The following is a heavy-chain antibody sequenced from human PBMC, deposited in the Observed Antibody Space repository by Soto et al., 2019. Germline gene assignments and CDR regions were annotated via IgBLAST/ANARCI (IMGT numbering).Heavy chain of an antibody. J-gene: IGHJ4*02. Sequence: SQTLSLTCAICGDSVSNNGATWDLIRQTPSRGLEWLGRAYYRSRWQYDYSTSVRSRITINPDTSKNQLSLQLTSVTPEDTGVYYCARDPPDFNSGFDSWGQGSLVTVSS. CDR3: ARDPPDFNSGFDS. CDR2: AYYRSRWQY. D-gene: IGHD1-26*01. CDR1: GDSVSNNGAT. V-gene: IGHV6-1*01.